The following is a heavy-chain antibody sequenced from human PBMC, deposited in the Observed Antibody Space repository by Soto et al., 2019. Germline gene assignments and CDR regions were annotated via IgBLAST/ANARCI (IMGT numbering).Heavy chain of an antibody. Sequence: QVQLVQSGAEVKKPGASVKVSCKASGYTFTSYGISWVRQAPGQGLEWMGWISAYNGNTNYAQKLQGRVTMTTDTSTSTAYMELRSLRSDDTAVYYCARDLPVGYYDILWRMDVWGQGTTFTVAS. J-gene: IGHJ6*02. CDR3: ARDLPVGYYDILWRMDV. CDR1: GYTFTSYG. V-gene: IGHV1-18*01. CDR2: ISAYNGNT. D-gene: IGHD3-9*01.